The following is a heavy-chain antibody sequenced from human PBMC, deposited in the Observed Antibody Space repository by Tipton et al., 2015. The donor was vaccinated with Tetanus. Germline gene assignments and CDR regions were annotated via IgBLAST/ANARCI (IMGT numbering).Heavy chain of an antibody. CDR3: ARRSYCSSSSCYDAFDI. D-gene: IGHD2-2*01. CDR2: IFYSGST. Sequence: TLSLTCTVSGGSFSSYYWSWIRQPPGRGLEWIAYIFYSGSTNYSPSLKSRVTISVDTSKNQFSLRLNSVTAADTAVYYCARRSYCSSSSCYDAFDIWGQGTMVTVSS. V-gene: IGHV4-59*01. J-gene: IGHJ3*02. CDR1: GGSFSSYY.